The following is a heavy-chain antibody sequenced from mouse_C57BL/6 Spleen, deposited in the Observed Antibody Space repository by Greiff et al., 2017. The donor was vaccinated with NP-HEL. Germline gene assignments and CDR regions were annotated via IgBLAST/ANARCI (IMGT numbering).Heavy chain of an antibody. CDR2: INPSSGYT. D-gene: IGHD1-1*01. Sequence: QVQLQQSGAELARPGASVKMSCKASGYTFTSYTMHWVKQRPGQGLEWIGYINPSSGYTKYNQKFKDKATLTADKSSSTAYMQLSSLTSEDSAVYYCADGGSDYFDYWGQGTTLTVSS. CDR3: ADGGSDYFDY. J-gene: IGHJ2*01. V-gene: IGHV1-4*01. CDR1: GYTFTSYT.